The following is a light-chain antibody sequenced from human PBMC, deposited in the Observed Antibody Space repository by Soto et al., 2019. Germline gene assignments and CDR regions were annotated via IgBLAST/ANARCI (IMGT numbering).Light chain of an antibody. CDR1: QDISHY. CDR3: QTYKSAPPIT. Sequence: DIQLTQSPSSLSASVGDRVTITCRASQDISHYLAWYQQKPGKVPNLLIYGASTLQSGVPPRISGRGSGTDFSLTISSLQPEDVATYYCQTYKSAPPITFGPGTKVDLK. CDR2: GAS. J-gene: IGKJ3*01. V-gene: IGKV1-27*01.